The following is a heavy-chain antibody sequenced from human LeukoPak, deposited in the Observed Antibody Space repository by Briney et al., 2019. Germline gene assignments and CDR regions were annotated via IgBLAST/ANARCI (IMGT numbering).Heavy chain of an antibody. Sequence: PGRSLRLSCPASGFTFSSYGMHWVRQAPGKGLEWVAVISYDGSNKYYADSVKGRFTISRDNSKNTLYLQMNSLRAEDTAVYYCATRDLYYDFWSGYGSYGMDVWGQGTTVTVSS. CDR1: GFTFSSYG. CDR2: ISYDGSNK. CDR3: ATRDLYYDFWSGYGSYGMDV. V-gene: IGHV3-30*03. J-gene: IGHJ6*02. D-gene: IGHD3-3*01.